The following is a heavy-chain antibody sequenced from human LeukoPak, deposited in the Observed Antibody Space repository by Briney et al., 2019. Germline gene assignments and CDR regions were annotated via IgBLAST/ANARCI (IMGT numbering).Heavy chain of an antibody. J-gene: IGHJ5*02. V-gene: IGHV3-49*04. CDR1: GFTFGDYA. Sequence: GGSLRLSCTASGFTFGDYAMSWVRQAPGKGLEWVGFIRSKAYGGTTEYAASVKGRFTISRDDSKSIAYLQMNSLKTEDTAVYYCTSGGSYDFWSARFDPWGQGTLVTVSS. D-gene: IGHD3-3*01. CDR2: IRSKAYGGTT. CDR3: TSGGSYDFWSARFDP.